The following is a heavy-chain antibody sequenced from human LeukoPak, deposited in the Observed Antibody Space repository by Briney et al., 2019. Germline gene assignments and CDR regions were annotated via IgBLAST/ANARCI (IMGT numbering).Heavy chain of an antibody. CDR2: ITGGGGST. V-gene: IGHV3-23*01. J-gene: IGHJ4*02. D-gene: IGHD2-2*02. CDR3: AKEQGYCSTTRCYNGLDY. CDR1: GFTFSNYA. Sequence: GGSLRLSCAASGFTFSNYATSWVRQAPGKGLEWVSVITGGGGSTYYADSGKGRFTISRDDSKNTLYLQMNSLRAEDTAVYYCAKEQGYCSTTRCYNGLDYWGQGTLVTVSS.